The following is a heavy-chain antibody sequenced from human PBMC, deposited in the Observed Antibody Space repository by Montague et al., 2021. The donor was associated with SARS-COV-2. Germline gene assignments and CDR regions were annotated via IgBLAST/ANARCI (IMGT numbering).Heavy chain of an antibody. CDR3: ARDSRTDFDWLFPDSGSYYYYMDV. Sequence: SETLSLTCTVSGGSISSYYWSWIRQPPGTGLEWIGYIYYSGSTNYNPSLKSRVTISVDTSKNQFSLKLSSVTAADTAVYYCARDSRTDFDWLFPDSGSYYYYMDVWGKGTTVTVSS. J-gene: IGHJ6*03. V-gene: IGHV4-59*01. D-gene: IGHD3-9*01. CDR2: IYYSGST. CDR1: GGSISSYY.